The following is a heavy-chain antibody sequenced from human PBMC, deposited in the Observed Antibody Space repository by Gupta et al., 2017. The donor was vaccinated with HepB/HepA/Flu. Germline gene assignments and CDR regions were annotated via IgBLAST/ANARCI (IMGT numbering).Heavy chain of an antibody. D-gene: IGHD3-10*01. CDR2: ISYDGNNK. CDR3: AGGSDTTLFRLWY. Sequence: QVQLVESGGGVVQPGRSLRLSCAASGFPFSDYAMHWVRQAPGKGLEWVAFISYDGNNKYYTDSVKGRFTISRDNSMHTLYLQMNSLRAEDTAMYYCAGGSDTTLFRLWYWGQGTLVTVSS. V-gene: IGHV3-30-3*01. CDR1: GFPFSDYA. J-gene: IGHJ4*02.